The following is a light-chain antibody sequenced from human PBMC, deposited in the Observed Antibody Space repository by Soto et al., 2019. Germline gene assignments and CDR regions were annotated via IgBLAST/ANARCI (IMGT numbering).Light chain of an antibody. Sequence: ETVMTQSAATLSVSPGERATLSCRASQSVGSNLVWYQQKPGQAPRLLIYGASTRVTGIPARFSGSGSGTEFTLTISSLPSEDLAVYYCQQYNNWPRTFGQGTKVEIK. CDR3: QQYNNWPRT. CDR2: GAS. CDR1: QSVGSN. V-gene: IGKV3-15*01. J-gene: IGKJ1*01.